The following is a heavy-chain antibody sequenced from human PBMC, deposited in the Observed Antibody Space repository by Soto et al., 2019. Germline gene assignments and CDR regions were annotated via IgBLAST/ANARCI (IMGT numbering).Heavy chain of an antibody. CDR2: IHYRGST. J-gene: IGHJ4*02. D-gene: IGHD5-12*01. CDR1: GGSISSYY. V-gene: IGHV4-59*01. CDR3: ATRPSGYDWYFDY. Sequence: PSETLSLTCSVSGGSISSYYWSWIRQPPGKGLEWIAYIHYRGSTNYNPSLKSRVTISVDTSKNQFSLELFSVTAADTAVYYCATRPSGYDWYFDYWGRGTLVTVSS.